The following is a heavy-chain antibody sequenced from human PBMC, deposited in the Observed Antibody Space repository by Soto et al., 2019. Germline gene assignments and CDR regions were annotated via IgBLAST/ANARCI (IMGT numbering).Heavy chain of an antibody. D-gene: IGHD3-10*01. CDR3: ARVYGSGITQGYYYYYGMDV. V-gene: IGHV4-4*02. J-gene: IGHJ6*02. CDR2: IYHSGST. Sequence: QVQLQESGPGLVKPSGTLSLTCAVSGGSISSSNWWSWVRQPPGKGLEWIGEIYHSGSTNYNPSLKSRVTISVDKSKNQFSLKLSSVTAADTAVYYCARVYGSGITQGYYYYYGMDVWGQGTTVTVSS. CDR1: GGSISSSNW.